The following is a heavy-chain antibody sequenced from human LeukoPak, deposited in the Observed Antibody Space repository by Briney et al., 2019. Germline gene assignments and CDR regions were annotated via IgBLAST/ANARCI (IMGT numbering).Heavy chain of an antibody. V-gene: IGHV3-23*01. CDR1: GFTFSSYA. CDR2: ISGSGDYT. Sequence: GGSLRLSCAASGFTFSSYAMSWVRQAPGEGLEWVSAISGSGDYTYCADSVKGRFTISRDNSKNTLHLQMNSLRAEDTAVYYCAKVHCGTTSCYHFDYWGQGTLVTVSS. J-gene: IGHJ4*02. D-gene: IGHD2-2*01. CDR3: AKVHCGTTSCYHFDY.